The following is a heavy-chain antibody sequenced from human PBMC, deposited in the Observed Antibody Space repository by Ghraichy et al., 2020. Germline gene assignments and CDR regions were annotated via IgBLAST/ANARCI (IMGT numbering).Heavy chain of an antibody. J-gene: IGHJ4*02. CDR3: AATTYYDSSGAFDH. Sequence: ESLNISCTVSGGSISSYYWSWIRQPPGKGLEWIGYMYYSGSTNYNPSLKSRVTISVDTSKRQFSLKLSSVTAADTAVYYCAATTYYDSSGAFDHWGQGTLVTVSS. CDR2: MYYSGST. CDR1: GGSISSYY. D-gene: IGHD3-22*01. V-gene: IGHV4-59*01.